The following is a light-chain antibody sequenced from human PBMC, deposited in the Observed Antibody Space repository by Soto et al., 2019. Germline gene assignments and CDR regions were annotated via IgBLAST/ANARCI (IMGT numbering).Light chain of an antibody. CDR1: QSVDNY. Sequence: EIVLTQSPATLSLSPGERATLSCRASQSVDNYLDWYQQKPGQAPRLLIYESSNRATGIPARFSGSGSGTDFILTISSLEPEDFAVYYCQQYNNWPFTFGQGTRLEIK. CDR3: QQYNNWPFT. V-gene: IGKV3-11*01. J-gene: IGKJ5*01. CDR2: ESS.